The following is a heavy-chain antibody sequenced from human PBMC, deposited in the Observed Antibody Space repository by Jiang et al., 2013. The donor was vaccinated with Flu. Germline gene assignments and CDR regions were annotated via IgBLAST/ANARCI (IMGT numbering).Heavy chain of an antibody. CDR3: VRVGFGELSIDY. CDR1: GYTFTSYY. J-gene: IGHJ4*02. Sequence: GAEVKKPGASVKVSCKASGYTFTSYYLHWVRQAPGQGLEWMGIINPSGGSTSYAQKFQGRVTMTRDTSTSTVYMELSSLRSEDTAVYYCVRVGFGELSIDYWGQGTLVTVSS. V-gene: IGHV1-46*01. CDR2: INPSGGST. D-gene: IGHD3-10*01.